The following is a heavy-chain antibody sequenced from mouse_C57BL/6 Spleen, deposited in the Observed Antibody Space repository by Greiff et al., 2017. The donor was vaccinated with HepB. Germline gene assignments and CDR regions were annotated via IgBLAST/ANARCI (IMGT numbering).Heavy chain of an antibody. D-gene: IGHD2-14*01. V-gene: IGHV5-4*01. CDR2: ISDGGSYT. CDR1: GFTFSSYA. Sequence: EVQGVESGGGLVKPGGSLKLSCAASGFTFSSYAMSWVRQTPEKRLEWVATISDGGSYTYYPDNVKGRFTISRDNAKNNLYLQMSHLKSEDTAMYYCARDGTEYFDYWGQGTTLTVSS. CDR3: ARDGTEYFDY. J-gene: IGHJ2*01.